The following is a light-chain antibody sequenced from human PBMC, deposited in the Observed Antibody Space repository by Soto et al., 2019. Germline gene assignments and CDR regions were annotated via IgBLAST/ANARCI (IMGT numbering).Light chain of an antibody. CDR3: MQALQTGT. V-gene: IGKV2-28*01. Sequence: DIVMTQSPLSLPVTPGEPASISCRSSQSLLHSNGYSYLDWYLQKPGQSPQLLIYLGSNRASGVPDRFSGSGSGTDFTLKISRVEAEDVGIYYCMQALQTGTFGQGTKLEIK. J-gene: IGKJ2*01. CDR1: QSLLHSNGYSY. CDR2: LGS.